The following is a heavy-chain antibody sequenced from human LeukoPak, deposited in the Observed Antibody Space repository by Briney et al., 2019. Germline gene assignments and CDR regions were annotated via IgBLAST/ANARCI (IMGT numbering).Heavy chain of an antibody. Sequence: PGGSLRLSCAASGFTFSSYWMSWMRQAPGKGLEWVANIKYDGNEEYYVDSVKGRFTISRDNAKSSLYPQLNSLRVEDTAVYYCKSGGAAPGSFDYWGQGTLVTVSP. V-gene: IGHV3-7*01. D-gene: IGHD1-1*01. CDR2: IKYDGNEE. CDR1: GFTFSSYW. CDR3: KSGGAAPGSFDY. J-gene: IGHJ4*02.